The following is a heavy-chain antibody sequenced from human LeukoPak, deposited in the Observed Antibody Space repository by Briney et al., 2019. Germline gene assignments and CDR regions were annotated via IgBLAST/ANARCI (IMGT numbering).Heavy chain of an antibody. V-gene: IGHV3-11*01. Sequence: GGSLRLSCAASGFTFSDYNMRWIRQAPGKGLEWVSSISRSGSTKYYADSVKGRFTISRDNAKNSLYLQMNSLRAEDTALYYCARGFQGGVYFDYWGQGTLVTVSS. D-gene: IGHD3-10*01. J-gene: IGHJ4*02. CDR3: ARGFQGGVYFDY. CDR2: ISRSGSTK. CDR1: GFTFSDYN.